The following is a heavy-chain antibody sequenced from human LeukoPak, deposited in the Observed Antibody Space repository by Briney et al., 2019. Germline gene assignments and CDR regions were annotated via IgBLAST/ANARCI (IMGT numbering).Heavy chain of an antibody. Sequence: SQTLSLTCTVSGGSISSGGYYWSWIRQHPGKGLEWIGYIYYSGSTYYNPSLKSRVTISVDTSKNQFSLKLSSVTAADTAVYYCARGGDYDILTGPGAWFDPWGQGTLVTVSS. J-gene: IGHJ5*02. D-gene: IGHD3-9*01. CDR3: ARGGDYDILTGPGAWFDP. CDR2: IYYSGST. V-gene: IGHV4-31*03. CDR1: GGSISSGGYY.